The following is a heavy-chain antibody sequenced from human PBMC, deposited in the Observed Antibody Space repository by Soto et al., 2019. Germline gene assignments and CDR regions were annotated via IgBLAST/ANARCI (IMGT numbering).Heavy chain of an antibody. V-gene: IGHV1-69*01. CDR2: IIPIFGTA. Sequence: QVQLVQSGAEVKKPGSSVKVSCKASAGTFSSYAISWVRQAPGQGLEWMGGIIPIFGTANYAQKFQGRVTINADESTSTAYMELSSLRSEDTAVYYCARGHSGSYRASDAFDIWGQGTMVTVSS. CDR1: AGTFSSYA. D-gene: IGHD1-26*01. CDR3: ARGHSGSYRASDAFDI. J-gene: IGHJ3*02.